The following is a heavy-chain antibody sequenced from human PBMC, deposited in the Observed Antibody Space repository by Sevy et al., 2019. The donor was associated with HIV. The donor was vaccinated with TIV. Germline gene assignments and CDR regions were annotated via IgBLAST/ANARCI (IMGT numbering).Heavy chain of an antibody. D-gene: IGHD4-17*01. Sequence: ASVKVSCKASGYTFTSYGISWVRQAPGQGLEWMGWISAYNGNTNYAQKLKGRVTMTKDTSTSTAYMELMSLGSDDTAVYYCARAVSFPLKDYGDANYYYGMDVWGQGTTVTVSS. J-gene: IGHJ6*02. CDR2: ISAYNGNT. CDR3: ARAVSFPLKDYGDANYYYGMDV. V-gene: IGHV1-18*01. CDR1: GYTFTSYG.